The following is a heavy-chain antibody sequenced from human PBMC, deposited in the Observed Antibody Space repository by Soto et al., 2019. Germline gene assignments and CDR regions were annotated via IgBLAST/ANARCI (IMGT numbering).Heavy chain of an antibody. J-gene: IGHJ4*02. CDR1: SGSFSCYY. CDR3: ARAPKVSGSSQARPDF. CDR2: ISQSGNT. D-gene: IGHD6-6*01. Sequence: SETLSLTCSIYSGSFSCYYWSWIRQPPGKGLEWIGEISQSGNTNYSPSLKSRVSISIDTSKKQFSLNLASVSAADTAVCYCARAPKVSGSSQARPDFWGQGTLVTVSS. V-gene: IGHV4-34*01.